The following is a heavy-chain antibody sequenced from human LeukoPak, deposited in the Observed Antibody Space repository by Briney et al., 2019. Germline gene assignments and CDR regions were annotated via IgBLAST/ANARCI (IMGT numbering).Heavy chain of an antibody. V-gene: IGHV4-59*01. D-gene: IGHD1-26*01. CDR1: GGSISPYY. CDR2: IYYSGST. Sequence: SETLSLTCSVSGGSISPYYWNWIRQPPGKGLEWIGYIYYSGSTNYNPSLKSRVTVSVDTSKNQFSLKLNSVTAADTAVYYCAGIVGTRLDYWGQGTLVTVSS. J-gene: IGHJ4*02. CDR3: AGIVGTRLDY.